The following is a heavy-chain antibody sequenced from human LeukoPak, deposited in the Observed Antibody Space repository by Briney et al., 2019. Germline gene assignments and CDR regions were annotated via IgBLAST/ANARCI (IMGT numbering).Heavy chain of an antibody. V-gene: IGHV1-2*06. J-gene: IGHJ5*02. Sequence: GASVKVSCKASGFTFTVYYIHWVRQAPGQGLEWMGRINPNTGGTNFAQRFQGRVTMTRDMSTSTAYMELSSLRSEDTAVYYCAAESSWGQGTLVTVSS. CDR3: AAESS. CDR2: INPNTGGT. CDR1: GFTFTVYY.